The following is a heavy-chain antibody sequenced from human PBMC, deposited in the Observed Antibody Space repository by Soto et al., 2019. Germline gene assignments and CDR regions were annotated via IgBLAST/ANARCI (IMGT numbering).Heavy chain of an antibody. D-gene: IGHD6-19*01. J-gene: IGHJ6*02. CDR2: ISAYNGNT. CDR1: GYTFTSYG. CDR3: ARGRAVGTTYYYYYGMDV. Sequence: ASVKVSCKASGYTFTSYGISWVRQAPGQGLEWMGWISAYNGNTNYAQKLQGRVTMTTDTSTSTAYMELRSLRSDDTAVYYCARGRAVGTTYYYYYGMDVWGQGTTVTVSS. V-gene: IGHV1-18*01.